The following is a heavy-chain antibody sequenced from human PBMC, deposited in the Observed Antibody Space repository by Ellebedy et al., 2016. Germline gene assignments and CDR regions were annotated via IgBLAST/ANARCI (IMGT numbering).Heavy chain of an antibody. V-gene: IGHV3-48*02. J-gene: IGHJ4*02. CDR3: ARDTGEMATIRSGYFDY. CDR1: GFTFSSYS. CDR2: ISSSSSTI. D-gene: IGHD5-24*01. Sequence: GGSLRLSCAASGFTFSSYSMNWVRQAPGKGLEWVSYISSSSSTIYYADSVKGRFTISRDNAKNSLYLQMNSLRDEDTAVYYCARDTGEMATIRSGYFDYWGQGTLVTVSS.